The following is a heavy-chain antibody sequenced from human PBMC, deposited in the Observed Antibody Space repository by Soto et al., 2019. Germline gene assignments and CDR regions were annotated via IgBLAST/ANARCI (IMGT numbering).Heavy chain of an antibody. Sequence: QVQLVQSGAEVKKPGASVKVSCKASGYTFTSYAMHWVRQAPGQRLEWMGWINAGNGNTKYSQKFQGRVTITRDTSAGTAYMELSSLRSEDTAVYYCARFLYDILTGLGYWGQGTLVTVSS. V-gene: IGHV1-3*01. CDR1: GYTFTSYA. D-gene: IGHD3-9*01. J-gene: IGHJ4*02. CDR3: ARFLYDILTGLGY. CDR2: INAGNGNT.